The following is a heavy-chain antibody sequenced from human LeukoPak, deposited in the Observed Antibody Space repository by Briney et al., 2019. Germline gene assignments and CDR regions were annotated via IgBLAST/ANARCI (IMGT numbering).Heavy chain of an antibody. Sequence: SVKVSCKASGGTFSSYAISWVRQAPGQGLEWMGGIIPIFGTANYAQKFQGRVTITTDESTSTAYMELSSLRSEDTAVYYCARGGVEVWDAFDIWGQGTMVTVSS. J-gene: IGHJ3*02. CDR1: GGTFSSYA. CDR2: IIPIFGTA. V-gene: IGHV1-69*05. CDR3: ARGGVEVWDAFDI. D-gene: IGHD3-16*01.